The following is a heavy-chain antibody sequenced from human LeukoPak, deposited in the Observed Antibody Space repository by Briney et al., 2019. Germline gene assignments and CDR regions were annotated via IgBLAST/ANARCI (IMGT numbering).Heavy chain of an antibody. Sequence: SQTLSLTCAISGDSVSSNSAAWNWIRQSPSRGLEWLGRTYYRSKWYNDYAVSVKSRITINPDTSKNQFSLQLNSVTPEDTAVYYCARSHSDYYDSSTNFDYWGQGTLVTVSS. CDR2: TYYRSKWYN. V-gene: IGHV6-1*01. CDR3: ARSHSDYYDSSTNFDY. D-gene: IGHD3-22*01. CDR1: GDSVSSNSAA. J-gene: IGHJ4*02.